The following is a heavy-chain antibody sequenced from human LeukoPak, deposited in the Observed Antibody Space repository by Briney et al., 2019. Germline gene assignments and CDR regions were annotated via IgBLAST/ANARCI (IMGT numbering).Heavy chain of an antibody. CDR2: MNHSGST. CDR3: ASLYGSGPKWSDP. CDR1: GGSFSGYY. V-gene: IGHV4-34*01. D-gene: IGHD3-10*01. Sequence: SSETLSLTCAVYGGSFSGYYWSWIRQPPGKGLEWIGEMNHSGSTNYNPSLKSRVTISVDTSKNQFSLKLSSVTAEDTAVYYCASLYGSGPKWSDPWGQGTLVTVSS. J-gene: IGHJ5*02.